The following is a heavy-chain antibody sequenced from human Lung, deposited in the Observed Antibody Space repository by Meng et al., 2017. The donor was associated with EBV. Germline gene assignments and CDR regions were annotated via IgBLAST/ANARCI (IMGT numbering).Heavy chain of an antibody. J-gene: IGHJ4*02. CDR2: IYWDDDK. CDR1: GFSLSTRGVG. CDR3: AHLIAARPFDY. V-gene: IGHV2-5*02. Sequence: QIPLKESGPTLVKPTQTLTLTCTFSGFSLSTRGVGVGWIRQPPGKALEWLALIYWDDDKRYSPSLKSRLTITKDTSKNQVVLTMTNMDPVDATTYFCAHLIAARPFDYWGQGTLVTVSS. D-gene: IGHD6-6*01.